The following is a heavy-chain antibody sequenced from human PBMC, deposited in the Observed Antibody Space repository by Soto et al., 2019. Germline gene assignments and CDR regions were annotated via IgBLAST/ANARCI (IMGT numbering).Heavy chain of an antibody. CDR1: GGSISSNKW. CDR3: ARDDHIVVVPTSLGAMDV. D-gene: IGHD2-2*01. Sequence: QVQLQESGPGLVKPSETLSLTCAVYGGSISSNKWWSWVRQPPGKGLEWIGEIYHSGSTNYNPSLKSRVTISLDKSKNQFSLKRTSVTAADSAVYYCARDDHIVVVPTSLGAMDVWGQGTTVTVSS. V-gene: IGHV4-4*02. CDR2: IYHSGST. J-gene: IGHJ6*02.